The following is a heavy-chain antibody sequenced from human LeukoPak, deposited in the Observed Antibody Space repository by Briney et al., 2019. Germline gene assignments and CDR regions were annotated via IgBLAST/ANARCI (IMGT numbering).Heavy chain of an antibody. V-gene: IGHV1-69*04. J-gene: IGHJ3*02. CDR2: IIPILGIA. D-gene: IGHD4-17*01. CDR1: GGTFSSYA. CDR3: ARFYGDYGAFDI. Sequence: ASVKVSCKASGGTFSSYAISWVRQAPGQGLEWMGRIIPILGIANYAQKFQGRVTITADKSTGTAYMELSSLRSEDTAVYYCARFYGDYGAFDIWGQGTMVTVSS.